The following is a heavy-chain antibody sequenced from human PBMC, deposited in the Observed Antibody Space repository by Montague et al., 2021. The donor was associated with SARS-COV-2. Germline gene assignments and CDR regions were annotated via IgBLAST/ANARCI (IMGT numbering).Heavy chain of an antibody. J-gene: IGHJ6*02. Sequence: SETLSLTCTVSGGSISSYYWSWIRQPPVKGLEWIGYIYYSGSTNYNPSLKSRVTISVDTSKSQFSLKLSSVTAADTAVYYCARDTGEYCSGGSCLYGMDVWGQGTTVTVSS. D-gene: IGHD2-15*01. V-gene: IGHV4-59*01. CDR2: IYYSGST. CDR3: ARDTGEYCSGGSCLYGMDV. CDR1: GGSISSYY.